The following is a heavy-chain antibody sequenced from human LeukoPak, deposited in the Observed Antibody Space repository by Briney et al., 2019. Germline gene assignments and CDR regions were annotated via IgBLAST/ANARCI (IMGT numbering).Heavy chain of an antibody. CDR2: ISGSGDST. CDR1: GFTFSNYA. Sequence: GGSLRLSCAASGFTFSNYAMRWVRQAPGKGLEWVSGISGSGDSTYYADSVKGRFTISRDNSKNTLYLQMNSLRAEDTAVYYCAKDGYGDYVLDYWGQGTLVTVSS. J-gene: IGHJ4*02. V-gene: IGHV3-23*01. D-gene: IGHD4-17*01. CDR3: AKDGYGDYVLDY.